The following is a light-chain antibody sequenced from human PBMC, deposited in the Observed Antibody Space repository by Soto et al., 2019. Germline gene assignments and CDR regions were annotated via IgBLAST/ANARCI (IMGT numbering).Light chain of an antibody. J-gene: IGKJ3*01. CDR2: DAS. Sequence: IPMTQSPSPVSASVGARVTITCRASQGIAGWLAWYQQKPGKAPMLLIYDASSLHNEFPSRFSGSGSGTDFALTISSLQPEDFATYYCQRANSFPLTFGPGTKVDI. CDR3: QRANSFPLT. CDR1: QGIAGW. V-gene: IGKV1-12*01.